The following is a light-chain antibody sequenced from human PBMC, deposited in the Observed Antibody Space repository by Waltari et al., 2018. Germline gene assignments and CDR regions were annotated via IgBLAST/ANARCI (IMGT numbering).Light chain of an antibody. V-gene: IGKV2D-29*01. CDR1: QSLRHSDGKTY. CDR3: QQYHSFPYS. CDR2: EVS. J-gene: IGKJ2*01. Sequence: DIVMTQTPLSLSVTPGQPASISCKSSQSLRHSDGKTYLYWYLQKPGQPPQLLIYEVSNRFSGVPSRFSGSGSGTEFSLTISSLQPDDFATYYCQQYHSFPYSFGQGTRLEI.